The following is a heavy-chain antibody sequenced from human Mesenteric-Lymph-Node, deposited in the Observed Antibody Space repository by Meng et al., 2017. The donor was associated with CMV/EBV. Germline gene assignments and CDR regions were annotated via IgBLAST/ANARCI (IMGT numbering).Heavy chain of an antibody. Sequence: SVKVSCKASGYTFTSYGISWVRQAPGQGLEWMGGIIPILGIANYAQKFQGRVTITADKSTSTAYMELSSLRSEDTAVYYCARGVESPYYYYGMDVWGQGTTVTVSS. D-gene: IGHD3-3*01. V-gene: IGHV1-69*10. J-gene: IGHJ6*02. CDR1: GYTFTSYG. CDR2: IIPILGIA. CDR3: ARGVESPYYYYGMDV.